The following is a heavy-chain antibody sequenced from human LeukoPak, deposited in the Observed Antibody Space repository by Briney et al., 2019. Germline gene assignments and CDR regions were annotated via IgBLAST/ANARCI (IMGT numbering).Heavy chain of an antibody. CDR3: AKDLAYDSSGYSK. Sequence: GGSLRLSCAASRFTFSSYAMSWVRQAPGKGLEWVSAISGSGGSTYYADSVKGRFTISRDNSKNTLYLQMNSLRAEDTAVYYCAKDLAYDSSGYSKWGQGTLVTVSS. CDR2: ISGSGGST. D-gene: IGHD3-22*01. CDR1: RFTFSSYA. J-gene: IGHJ4*02. V-gene: IGHV3-23*01.